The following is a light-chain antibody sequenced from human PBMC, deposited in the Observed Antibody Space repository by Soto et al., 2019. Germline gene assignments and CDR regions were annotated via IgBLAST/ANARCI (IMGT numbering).Light chain of an antibody. CDR2: EVS. J-gene: IGLJ2*01. V-gene: IGLV2-14*01. Sequence: QSVLTQPASVSGSPGQSITISCTGTSRDVGGYNHVSWYQHYPGKAPKLMIYEVSYRPSGVSNRFSGSKSANTASLTISGLQADDEADYYCSSYTDNSTVVFGGGTKLTVL. CDR3: SSYTDNSTVV. CDR1: SRDVGGYNH.